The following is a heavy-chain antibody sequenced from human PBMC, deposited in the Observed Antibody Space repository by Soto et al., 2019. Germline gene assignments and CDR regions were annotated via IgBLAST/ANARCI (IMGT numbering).Heavy chain of an antibody. Sequence: QVQLQESGPGLVKPSQTLSLTCTVSGGSISSGDYYWSWIRQPPGKGLEWIGYIYYSGSTYYNPSLKSRVTISVDTSKNQFSLKLRSVTAADTAVYYCARVGFGELLAHCMDVWGQGTTVTVSS. D-gene: IGHD3-10*01. CDR3: ARVGFGELLAHCMDV. V-gene: IGHV4-30-4*01. J-gene: IGHJ6*02. CDR2: IYYSGST. CDR1: GGSISSGDYY.